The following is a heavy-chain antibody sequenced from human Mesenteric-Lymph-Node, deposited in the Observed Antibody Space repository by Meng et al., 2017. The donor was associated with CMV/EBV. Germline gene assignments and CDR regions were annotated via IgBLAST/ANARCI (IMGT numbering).Heavy chain of an antibody. CDR3: ARENEDCSSTSCYTGWFDP. D-gene: IGHD2-2*02. CDR2: IGAYNGNT. J-gene: IGHJ5*02. Sequence: ASVKVSCKASGYTFTSYGISWVRQAPGQGLEWMGWIGAYNGNTNYAQKLQGRVTMTTDTSTSTAYMELRSLRSDDTAVYYCARENEDCSSTSCYTGWFDPWGQGTLVTVSS. V-gene: IGHV1-18*01. CDR1: GYTFTSYG.